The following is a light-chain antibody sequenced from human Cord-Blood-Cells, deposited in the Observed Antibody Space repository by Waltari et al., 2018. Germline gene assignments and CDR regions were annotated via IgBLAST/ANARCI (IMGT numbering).Light chain of an antibody. CDR3: SSYTSSSTLV. Sequence: QSALTQPASVSGSPGQSITIPCTGTSSDGGGYNYVSWYQQHPGKAPKLMIYDVSNRPSGVSNRFSGSKSGNTASLTISGLQAEDEADYYCSSYTSSSTLVFGGGTQLTVL. CDR2: DVS. CDR1: SSDGGGYNY. J-gene: IGLJ7*01. V-gene: IGLV2-14*01.